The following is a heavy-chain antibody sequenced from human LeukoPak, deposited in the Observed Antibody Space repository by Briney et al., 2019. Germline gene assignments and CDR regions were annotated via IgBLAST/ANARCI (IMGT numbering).Heavy chain of an antibody. CDR2: ISAYNGNT. CDR1: GYTFTSYG. J-gene: IGHJ4*02. D-gene: IGHD6-19*01. V-gene: IGHV1-18*01. CDR3: ARWFRSSGWAV. Sequence: ASVKVSCKASGYTFTSYGISWVRQAPGQGLEWMGWISAYNGNTNYAQKFQGRVTMTRDTSNSTAYMELSRLRSDDTAVYYCARWFRSSGWAVWGQGTLVTVSS.